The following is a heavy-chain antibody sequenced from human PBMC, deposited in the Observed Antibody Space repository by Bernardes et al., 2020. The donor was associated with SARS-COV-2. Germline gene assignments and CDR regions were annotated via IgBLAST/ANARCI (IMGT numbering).Heavy chain of an antibody. CDR1: GFTFSNYE. CDR2: ISSSGRII. V-gene: IGHV3-48*03. Sequence: GGSLRLSCAASGFTFSNYEMNWVRQAPGKGLEWVSYISSSGRIIYYADSVKGRFTISRDNAKNSLYLQINSLRAEDTAVYYCARGAYDFWSGYSFDYWGQGTLVTVSS. J-gene: IGHJ4*02. CDR3: ARGAYDFWSGYSFDY. D-gene: IGHD3-3*01.